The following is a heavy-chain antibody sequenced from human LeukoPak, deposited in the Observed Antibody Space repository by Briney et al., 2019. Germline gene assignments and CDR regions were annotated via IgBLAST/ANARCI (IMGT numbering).Heavy chain of an antibody. CDR2: ISAYNGNT. D-gene: IGHD3-22*01. CDR1: GYTFTSYG. Sequence: ASVKVSCEASGYTFTSYGISWVRQAPGQGLEWMGWISAYNGNTNYAQKLQGRVTMTTDTSTSTAYMELRSLRSDDTAVYYCARVGTYYYDSSGYYYSGIGLGYFDYWGQGTLVTVSS. J-gene: IGHJ4*02. CDR3: ARVGTYYYDSSGYYYSGIGLGYFDY. V-gene: IGHV1-18*01.